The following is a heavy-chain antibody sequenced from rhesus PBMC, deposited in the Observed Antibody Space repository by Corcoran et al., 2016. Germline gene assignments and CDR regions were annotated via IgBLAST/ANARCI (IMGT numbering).Heavy chain of an antibody. D-gene: IGHD6-31*01. J-gene: IGHJ4*01. Sequence: QLQLQESGPGVVKPSETLSLTCAVSGYSISSGYDWSWIRHPPGKGLEWFWYIYGSSGSTNYNPYLKNRVTVSTDPSNNQFSRKLSSVTAADAAVYYCARRRIAAATYYCDYWGQGVLVTVSS. CDR3: ARRRIAAATYYCDY. V-gene: IGHV4-76*01. CDR2: IYGSSGST. CDR1: GYSISSGYD.